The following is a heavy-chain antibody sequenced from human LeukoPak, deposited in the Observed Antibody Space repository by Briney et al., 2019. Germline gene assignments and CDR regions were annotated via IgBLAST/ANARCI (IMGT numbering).Heavy chain of an antibody. J-gene: IGHJ4*02. D-gene: IGHD6-19*01. CDR3: ARLSGWYPKVEFYYFYY. CDR1: GYTFTSYG. CDR2: ISAYNGNT. Sequence: ASVKVSCKASGYTFTSYGISWVRQAPGQGLEWMGWISAYNGNTNYAQKLQGRVTMTTDTSTSTAYMELRSLRSDDTAVYHCARLSGWYPKVEFYYFYYWGQGTLVTVSS. V-gene: IGHV1-18*01.